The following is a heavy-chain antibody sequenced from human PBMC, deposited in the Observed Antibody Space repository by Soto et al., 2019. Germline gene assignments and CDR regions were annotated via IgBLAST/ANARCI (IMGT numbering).Heavy chain of an antibody. J-gene: IGHJ3*01. Sequence: EVQLLESGGALVQPGGSLRLSCAASGFAFNLYAMSWVRQAPGKGLEWVATIRVGGGQTFFADSVKGRFIVSRDNSKSTLHLQMHSLRVEDTAIYYCALIKTSLGGYTNEADWGQGTAVTVSS. CDR1: GFAFNLYA. D-gene: IGHD2-15*01. CDR2: IRVGGGQT. V-gene: IGHV3-23*01. CDR3: ALIKTSLGGYTNEAD.